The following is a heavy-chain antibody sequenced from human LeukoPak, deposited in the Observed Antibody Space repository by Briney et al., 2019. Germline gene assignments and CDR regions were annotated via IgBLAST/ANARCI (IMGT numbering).Heavy chain of an antibody. CDR1: GFTFSSYA. D-gene: IGHD3-16*01. Sequence: GGSLRLSCAASGFTFSSYAMNWVRQAPGKGLEWVSGFSGSDGSTYYADSVKGRFTISRDNSKNTLYLQMNSLRAEDTAVYYCAKAFYPGGGTYYFDYWGQGTLVTVSS. CDR2: FSGSDGST. CDR3: AKAFYPGGGTYYFDY. J-gene: IGHJ4*02. V-gene: IGHV3-23*01.